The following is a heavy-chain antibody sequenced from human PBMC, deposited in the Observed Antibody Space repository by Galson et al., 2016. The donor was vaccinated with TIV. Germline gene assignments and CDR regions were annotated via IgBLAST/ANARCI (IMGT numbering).Heavy chain of an antibody. Sequence: QSGAEVKKPGESLRISCKGSGYRFTNYWINWVRQMPGKGLEWMGRIDPSDSYTNYSPSFQGHVTISADKSISTAFLQWSSLRASASAIYYCARGVSAGSGWLDPWGQGTLVTVSS. CDR3: ARGVSAGSGWLDP. CDR1: GYRFTNYW. D-gene: IGHD2-8*01. J-gene: IGHJ5*02. CDR2: IDPSDSYT. V-gene: IGHV5-10-1*01.